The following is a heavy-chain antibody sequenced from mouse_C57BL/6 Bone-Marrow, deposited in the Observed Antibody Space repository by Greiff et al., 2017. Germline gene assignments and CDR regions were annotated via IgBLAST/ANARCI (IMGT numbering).Heavy chain of an antibody. CDR3: SSCYGSIYVWFAY. Sequence: EVHLVESGGDLVKPGGSLKLSCAASGFTFSSYGMSWVRQTPDKRLEWVATISRGGSYTYYPDSVKGRFTLSRDNAKTTLYLQMSSLESEDTAMDDCSSCYGSIYVWFAYWGQGTLVTVSA. V-gene: IGHV5-6*01. D-gene: IGHD1-1*01. J-gene: IGHJ3*01. CDR1: GFTFSSYG. CDR2: ISRGGSYT.